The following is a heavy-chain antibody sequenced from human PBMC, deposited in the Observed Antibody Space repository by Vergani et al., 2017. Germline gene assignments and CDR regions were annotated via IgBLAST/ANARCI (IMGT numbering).Heavy chain of an antibody. CDR3: ARAYGRYDWFDY. V-gene: IGHV3-23*01. J-gene: IGHJ4*01. D-gene: IGHD1-20*01. CDR1: GFTFSNSA. Sequence: ELPLLESGGGLVQPGGSLRLSCAASGFTFSNSAVSWVRQAPGRGLAWVSSIRGPGLSTYYADSVKGRFSISRDNSKNTVFLQMHSLRAEDTAIYYCARAYGRYDWFDYWGQRTLVTVSS. CDR2: IRGPGLST.